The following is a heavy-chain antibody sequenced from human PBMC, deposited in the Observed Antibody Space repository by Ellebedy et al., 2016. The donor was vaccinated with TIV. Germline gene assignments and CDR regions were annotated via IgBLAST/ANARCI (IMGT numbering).Heavy chain of an antibody. D-gene: IGHD1-14*01. Sequence: PGGSLRLSCAASGFTFSSYDMHWVRQVTGKGLEWVSAIGTAGDTYYPGSVKGRFTISRDNAKNSLYLQMNSLRAEDTAVYYCARDNPRTGDYWGQGILVTVSS. V-gene: IGHV3-13*01. J-gene: IGHJ4*02. CDR1: GFTFSSYD. CDR3: ARDNPRTGDY. CDR2: IGTAGDT.